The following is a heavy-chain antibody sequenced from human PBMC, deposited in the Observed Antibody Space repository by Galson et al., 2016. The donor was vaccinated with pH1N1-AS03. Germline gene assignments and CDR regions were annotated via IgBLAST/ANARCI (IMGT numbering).Heavy chain of an antibody. D-gene: IGHD3-9*01. CDR2: INPSGGRT. CDR1: GYTFTSYY. J-gene: IGHJ6*02. V-gene: IGHV1-46*03. Sequence: SVKVSCKASGYTFTSYYIHWVRQAPGQGLEWMGIINPSGGRTRNAQKFQGRISVTRGTSTSTVNMELSSLRYEDTAVYYCARDHFVLLYFGWLNDRFYGMDAWGQGTTVTVSS. CDR3: ARDHFVLLYFGWLNDRFYGMDA.